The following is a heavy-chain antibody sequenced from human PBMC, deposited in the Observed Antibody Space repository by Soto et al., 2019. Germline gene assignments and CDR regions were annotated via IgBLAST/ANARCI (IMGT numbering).Heavy chain of an antibody. D-gene: IGHD6-6*01. CDR3: AREQSHSSSPYFDY. V-gene: IGHV3-30-3*01. CDR2: ISYDGSNK. Sequence: QVLLVESGGGVVQPGRSLRLSCAASGFTFSNYAMHWVRQAPGKGLEWVAVISYDGSNKYYADSVKGRFTISRDNSKNTVYLQMNSLRAEDTAVYYCAREQSHSSSPYFDYWGQGTLVTVSS. CDR1: GFTFSNYA. J-gene: IGHJ4*02.